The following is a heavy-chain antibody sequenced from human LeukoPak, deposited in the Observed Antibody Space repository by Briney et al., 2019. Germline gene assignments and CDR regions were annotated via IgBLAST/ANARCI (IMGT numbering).Heavy chain of an antibody. CDR3: ARDRVATSRHFDY. CDR1: GFTFSGNW. Sequence: PGGSLRLSCAASGFTFSGNWMSWVRQAPGKVLEWVTTVKQDASEKYYVDSVKGRFTISRDNGENSRYLQMNSLRAEDTAVYSCARDRVATSRHFDYWGQENLVPVSS. J-gene: IGHJ4*02. CDR2: VKQDASEK. D-gene: IGHD5-12*01. V-gene: IGHV3-7*04.